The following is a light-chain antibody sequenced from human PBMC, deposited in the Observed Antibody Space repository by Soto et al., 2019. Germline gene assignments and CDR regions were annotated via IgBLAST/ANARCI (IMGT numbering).Light chain of an antibody. Sequence: SYELTQPPSVSVSPGQTAMISFCGCALPKQYAYWYQQKPGQAPVLVIYKDSERPSGIPERFSGSSSGTTVTLTISGVQAEDEADYYCQSADSSGTYPVFGTGTKATVL. CDR3: QSADSSGTYPV. V-gene: IGLV3-25*02. CDR1: ALPKQY. J-gene: IGLJ1*01. CDR2: KDS.